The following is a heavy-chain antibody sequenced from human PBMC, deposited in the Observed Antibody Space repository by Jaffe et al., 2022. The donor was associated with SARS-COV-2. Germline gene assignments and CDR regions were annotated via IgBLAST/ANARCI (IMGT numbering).Heavy chain of an antibody. CDR2: ISYDGNNK. Sequence: QVHLVESGGGVVQPGRPLRLSCAASGFTFSTYAMHWVRQAPGKGLEWLAVISYDGNNKYYADSVKGRFFLSRKNSKNTVDLQMNGLTIDDTALYYCARDPEPRVGIYSYAMDVWGQGTTVTVSS. D-gene: IGHD7-27*01. J-gene: IGHJ6*02. CDR3: ARDPEPRVGIYSYAMDV. V-gene: IGHV3-30-3*01. CDR1: GFTFSTYA.